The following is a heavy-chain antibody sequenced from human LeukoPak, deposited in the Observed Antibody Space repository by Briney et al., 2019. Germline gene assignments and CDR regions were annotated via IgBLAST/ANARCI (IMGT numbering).Heavy chain of an antibody. CDR2: IYHSGST. D-gene: IGHD5-24*01. CDR3: ARQSRDGYKSLDY. Sequence: SETLSLTCAVSGGSISSSNWWSWVRQPPGKGLEWIGEIYHSGSTNYNPSLKSRVTISVDKSKNQFSLKLSSVTAADTAVYYCARQSRDGYKSLDYWGQGTLVTVSS. CDR1: GGSISSSNW. J-gene: IGHJ4*02. V-gene: IGHV4-4*02.